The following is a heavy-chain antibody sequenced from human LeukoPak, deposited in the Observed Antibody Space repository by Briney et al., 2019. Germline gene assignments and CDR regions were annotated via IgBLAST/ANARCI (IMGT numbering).Heavy chain of an antibody. Sequence: SQTLSLTCTVSGGSISSGGYYWSWIRQHPGKGLEWIGYIYYSGSTYYNPSLKSRVTISVDTSKNQFSLKLSSVTAADTAVYYCATLPIYYDSSGYDYWGQGTLVTVSS. J-gene: IGHJ4*02. CDR1: GGSISSGGYY. CDR2: IYYSGST. CDR3: ATLPIYYDSSGYDY. V-gene: IGHV4-31*03. D-gene: IGHD3-22*01.